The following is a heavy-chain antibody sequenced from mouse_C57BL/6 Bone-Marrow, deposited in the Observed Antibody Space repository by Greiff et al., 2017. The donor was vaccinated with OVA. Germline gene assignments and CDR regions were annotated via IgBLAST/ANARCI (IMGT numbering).Heavy chain of an antibody. CDR3: TRGLRRGFAY. D-gene: IGHD2-4*01. J-gene: IGHJ3*01. CDR1: GFTFSDAW. V-gene: IGHV6-6*01. Sequence: LQQSGGGLVQPGGSMKLSCAASGFTFSDAWMDWVRPSPEKGLEWVADIRNKANNHATYYAESVKGRFTISRDDSKSSVYLQMNSLRAEDTGIYYCTRGLRRGFAYWGQGTLVTVSA. CDR2: IRNKANNHAT.